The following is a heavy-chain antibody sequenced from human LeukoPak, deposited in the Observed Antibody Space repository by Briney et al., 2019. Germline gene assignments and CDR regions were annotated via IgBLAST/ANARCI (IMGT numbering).Heavy chain of an antibody. CDR3: ARLETVSGANYFDH. CDR2: INYSGTT. CDR1: GASITSGTYF. V-gene: IGHV4-39*01. J-gene: IGHJ4*02. D-gene: IGHD2-15*01. Sequence: SETLSLTCSLSGASITSGTYFWTWVRQPPGGGLGWIGSINYSGTTYYTASLKSRVTLSVDTSKPPYSLSLTLVTAADTAVYFCARLETVSGANYFDHWGQGALVTVSS.